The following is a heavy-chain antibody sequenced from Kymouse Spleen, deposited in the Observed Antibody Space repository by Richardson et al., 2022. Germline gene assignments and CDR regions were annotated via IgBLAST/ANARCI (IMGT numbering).Heavy chain of an antibody. Sequence: EVQLVESGGGLVQPGGSLRLSCAASGFTFSSYDMHWVRQATGKGLEWVSAIGTAGDTYYPGSVKGRFTISRENAKNSLYLQMNSLRAGDTAVYYCARDTGTGWFDPWGQGTLVTVSS. CDR1: GFTFSSYD. CDR3: ARDTGTGWFDP. CDR2: IGTAGDT. V-gene: IGHV3-13*01. D-gene: IGHD1-1*01,IGHD1-20*01. J-gene: IGHJ5*02.